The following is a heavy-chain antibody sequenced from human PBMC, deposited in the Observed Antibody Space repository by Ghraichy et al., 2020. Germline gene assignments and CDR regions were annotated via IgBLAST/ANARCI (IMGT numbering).Heavy chain of an antibody. V-gene: IGHV4-34*01. CDR3: ARRLSPTVVTPGQLDY. D-gene: IGHD4-23*01. CDR1: GGSFSGYY. Sequence: SETLSLTCAVYGGSFSGYYWSWIRQPPGKGLEWIGEINHSGSTNYNPSLKSRVTISVDTSKNQFSLKLSSVTAADTAVYYCARRLSPTVVTPGQLDYWGQGTLVTVSS. J-gene: IGHJ4*02. CDR2: INHSGST.